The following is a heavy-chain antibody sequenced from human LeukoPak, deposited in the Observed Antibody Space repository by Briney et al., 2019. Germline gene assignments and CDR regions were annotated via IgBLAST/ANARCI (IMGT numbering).Heavy chain of an antibody. CDR2: ISGSGGST. Sequence: GGSLRLSCAASGFTFSSYAMSWVRQAPGKGLEWVSAISGSGGSTYYADSVKGRFTIARDNSKNTRYLQMNSLRAEDTAVYYCAKARGATLGKLDCWGQGTLVTVSS. CDR3: AKARGATLGKLDC. D-gene: IGHD5-12*01. J-gene: IGHJ4*02. CDR1: GFTFSSYA. V-gene: IGHV3-23*01.